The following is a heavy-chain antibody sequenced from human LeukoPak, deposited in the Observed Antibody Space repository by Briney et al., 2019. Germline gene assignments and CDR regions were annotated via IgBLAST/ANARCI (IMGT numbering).Heavy chain of an antibody. Sequence: SETLSLTCTVSGGSISSGDYYWSWIRQPPGKGLEWIGYIYYSGSTYYNPSLRSRVTISVDTSKNQFSLKLSSVTAADTAVYYCARGRRLWFGELPHLDYWGQGTLVTVSS. J-gene: IGHJ4*02. V-gene: IGHV4-30-4*01. CDR2: IYYSGST. D-gene: IGHD3-10*01. CDR3: ARGRRLWFGELPHLDY. CDR1: GGSISSGDYY.